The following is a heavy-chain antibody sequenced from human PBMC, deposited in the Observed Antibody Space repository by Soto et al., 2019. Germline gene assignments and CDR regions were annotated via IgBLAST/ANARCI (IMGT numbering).Heavy chain of an antibody. V-gene: IGHV3-23*01. CDR1: GFTFGTYA. D-gene: IGHD2-15*01. J-gene: IGHJ4*02. CDR2: ISSSGDGT. Sequence: EVQLLESGGGLVQPGGSLRLSCSASGFTFGTYAMSWVRQAPGKGLEWVSAISSSGDGTYYADSVKGRFPIHRDNSKKTLYLQMNSLRAEDTAVYYCAKALHCSGGSCSSTVLDYWGQGTLVTVSS. CDR3: AKALHCSGGSCSSTVLDY.